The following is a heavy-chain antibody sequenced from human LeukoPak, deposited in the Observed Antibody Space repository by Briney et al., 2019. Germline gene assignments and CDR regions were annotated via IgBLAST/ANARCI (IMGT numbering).Heavy chain of an antibody. V-gene: IGHV3-23*01. CDR2: FRGSDGET. J-gene: IGHJ4*02. CDR3: ARGGGSYSWADY. CDR1: GFTFSSCP. D-gene: IGHD1-26*01. Sequence: GGSLRLSCAASGFTFSSCPMSWVRQAPGKGLEWVSGFRGSDGETFYADSVKGRFTISRDDSKNTLYLQMNSLKAEDTAVYYCARGGGSYSWADYWGQGTLVTVSS.